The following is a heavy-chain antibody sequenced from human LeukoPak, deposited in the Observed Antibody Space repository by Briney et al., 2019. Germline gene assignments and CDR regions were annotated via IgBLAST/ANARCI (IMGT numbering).Heavy chain of an antibody. Sequence: GGSLRLSCAASGFTFSNYEMKWVRQAPGWGLEWVSYIGSSGTLMYYADSVKGRFTISRDNAKNSLYLQMNSLRAEDTAVYYCARGWAGNYWGQGTLVTVSS. J-gene: IGHJ4*02. CDR1: GFTFSNYE. CDR2: IGSSGTLM. CDR3: ARGWAGNY. D-gene: IGHD6-19*01. V-gene: IGHV3-48*03.